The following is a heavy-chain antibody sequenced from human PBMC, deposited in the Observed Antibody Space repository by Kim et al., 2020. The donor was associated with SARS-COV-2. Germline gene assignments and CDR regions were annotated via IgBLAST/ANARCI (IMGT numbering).Heavy chain of an antibody. D-gene: IGHD3-16*01. Sequence: ASVKVSCKTSGYTFSGYYMHWVRQAPGKGLEWMGWMKAKNGDTKYAPQFQGRITMTRDTSISTAYMELSSLRSDDTAVYYCARLWGSSEGDYWGQGTLVVVSS. CDR2: MKAKNGDT. V-gene: IGHV1-2*02. CDR3: ARLWGSSEGDY. CDR1: GYTFSGYY. J-gene: IGHJ4*02.